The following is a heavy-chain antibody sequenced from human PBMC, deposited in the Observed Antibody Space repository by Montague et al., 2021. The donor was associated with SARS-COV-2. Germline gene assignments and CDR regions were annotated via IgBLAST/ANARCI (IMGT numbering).Heavy chain of an antibody. V-gene: IGHV4-31*03. D-gene: IGHD3-22*01. CDR2: IYYSGST. CDR3: ARARITMIVVVNAFDI. Sequence: TLSLTCTVSGGSISSGGYYWSWIRQHPGKGLEWIGYIYYSGSTYYNPSLKSRVTISVDTSKNQFSLKLSSVTAADTAVYYCARARITMIVVVNAFDIRGQGTMVTVSS. J-gene: IGHJ3*02. CDR1: GGSISSGGYY.